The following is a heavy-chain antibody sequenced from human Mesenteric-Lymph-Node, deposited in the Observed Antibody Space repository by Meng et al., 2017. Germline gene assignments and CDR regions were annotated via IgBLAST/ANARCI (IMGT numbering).Heavy chain of an antibody. D-gene: IGHD3-22*01. J-gene: IGHJ6*02. CDR2: INVEGSKI. CDR3: ARDKARLDYDKPDYYYYGMDV. V-gene: IGHV3-74*01. CDR1: GFTFGDFT. Sequence: GGSLRLSCTVSGFTFGDFTMSWVRQAPGKGLVWVSRINVEGSKISYADSVKGRFTISRDNAKNMLHMQMTSLRGEDTAVYYCARDKARLDYDKPDYYYYGMDVWGQGTTVTVSS.